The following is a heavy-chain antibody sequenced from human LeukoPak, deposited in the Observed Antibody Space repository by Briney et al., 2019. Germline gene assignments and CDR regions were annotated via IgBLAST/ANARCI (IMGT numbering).Heavy chain of an antibody. Sequence: GGSLRLSCAASGYTFSSYSINWVRQAPGKGLEWVSSISVRSNYIYYADSVKGRFTISRDNAKNSLYLQMNRLRAEDTAVYYCARADLEYSSSSVYSDALDIWGQGTMVTVSS. CDR1: GYTFSSYS. V-gene: IGHV3-21*01. CDR3: ARADLEYSSSSVYSDALDI. J-gene: IGHJ3*02. CDR2: ISVRSNYI. D-gene: IGHD6-6*01.